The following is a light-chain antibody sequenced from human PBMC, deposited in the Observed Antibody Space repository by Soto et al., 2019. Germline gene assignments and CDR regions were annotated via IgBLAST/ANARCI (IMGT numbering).Light chain of an antibody. V-gene: IGLV2-8*01. CDR3: SSYAGSNIII. CDR1: NRDVGGYNY. J-gene: IGLJ2*01. Sequence: QSALTQPPSASGSLGQSVNISCTGTNRDVGGYNYVSWNQQHPGHAPKVMIYDVTKRPSGVPNRFSGTKSGNTASLTVSGLQTEDEADYYCSSYAGSNIIIFGGGTKLTVL. CDR2: DVT.